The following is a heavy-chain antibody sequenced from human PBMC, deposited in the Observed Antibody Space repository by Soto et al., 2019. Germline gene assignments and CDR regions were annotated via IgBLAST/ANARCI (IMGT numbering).Heavy chain of an antibody. CDR1: GFTFSGSA. CDR2: IRSKANSYAT. Sequence: EVQLVESGGGLVQPGGALKLSCAASGFTFSGSAMHWVRQASGKGLEWVGRIRSKANSYATAYAASVKGRFTISRDDSKNTAYLQMNSLKTEDTAVYYCTSPRLYYDFWSGFNGNYGMDVW. V-gene: IGHV3-73*02. J-gene: IGHJ6*01. D-gene: IGHD3-3*01. CDR3: TSPRLYYDFWSGFNGNYGMDV.